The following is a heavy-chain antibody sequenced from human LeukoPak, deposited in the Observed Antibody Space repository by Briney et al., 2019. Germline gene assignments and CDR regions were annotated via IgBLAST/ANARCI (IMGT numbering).Heavy chain of an antibody. CDR2: IYSDDRT. Sequence: GGSLRLSCAVSGFXASSNYISWVRQAPGKGLEWVSVIYSDDRTYYADSVKGRFTISRHTSKKTLYLQMNSLRAEDTAAYYCAREVMAKRRAFDIWGQGTVVTVSS. CDR1: GFXASSNY. D-gene: IGHD2-8*01. J-gene: IGHJ3*02. V-gene: IGHV3-53*04. CDR3: AREVMAKRRAFDI.